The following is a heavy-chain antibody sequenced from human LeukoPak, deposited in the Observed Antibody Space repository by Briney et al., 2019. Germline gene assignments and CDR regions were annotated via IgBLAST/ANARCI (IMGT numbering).Heavy chain of an antibody. J-gene: IGHJ4*02. V-gene: IGHV3-23*01. CDR2: ISGSGGST. Sequence: QPGGSLRLSCAASGFTFSSYAMSWARQAPGKGLEWVSAISGSGGSTYYADSVKGRFTISRDNSKNTLYLQMNSLRAEDTAVYYCAKDRLSSSWGFDYWGQGTLVTVSS. CDR1: GFTFSSYA. D-gene: IGHD6-13*01. CDR3: AKDRLSSSWGFDY.